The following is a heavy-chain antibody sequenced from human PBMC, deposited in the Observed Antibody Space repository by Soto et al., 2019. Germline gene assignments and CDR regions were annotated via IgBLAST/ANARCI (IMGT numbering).Heavy chain of an antibody. D-gene: IGHD4-17*01. J-gene: IGHJ6*03. CDR3: ARVGRLRYYYYYMDV. V-gene: IGHV4-34*01. CDR1: GGSFSGYY. CDR2: INHSGST. Sequence: SETLSLTCAVYGGSFSGYYWSWIRQPPGKGLEWIGEINHSGSTNYNPSLKSRVTISVDTSKNQFSLKLSSVTAADTAVYYCARVGRLRYYYYYMDVWGKGTTVTVSS.